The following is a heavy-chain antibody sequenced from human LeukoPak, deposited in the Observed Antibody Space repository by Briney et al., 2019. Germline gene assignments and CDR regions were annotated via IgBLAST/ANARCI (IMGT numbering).Heavy chain of an antibody. CDR3: ARDGSSWSNWLDP. Sequence: GGSLRLSCAASGFTFGIYWFHWVRQAPGKGLVWVSRISTDGTTITYAASVKGRFTISRDDAKNTLYLQMNSLRAEDTAVYYCARDGSSWSNWLDPWGQGTLVTVSS. CDR1: GFTFGIYW. CDR2: ISTDGTTI. J-gene: IGHJ5*02. D-gene: IGHD6-13*01. V-gene: IGHV3-74*03.